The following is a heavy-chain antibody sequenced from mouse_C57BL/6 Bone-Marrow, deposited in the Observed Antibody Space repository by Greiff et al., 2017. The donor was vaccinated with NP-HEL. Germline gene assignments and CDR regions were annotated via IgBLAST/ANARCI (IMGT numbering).Heavy chain of an antibody. CDR1: GYTFTSYG. CDR2: IYPRSGHT. V-gene: IGHV1-81*01. CDR3: AIAITTFAY. Sequence: VQLQQSGAELARPGASVKLSCKASGYTFTSYGISWVKQSPGQGLEWIGEIYPRSGHTYYNQKFKGKATLTADKSSSTAYMELRSLTSEDSAVYFCAIAITTFAYWGQGTLVTASA. D-gene: IGHD1-1*01. J-gene: IGHJ3*01.